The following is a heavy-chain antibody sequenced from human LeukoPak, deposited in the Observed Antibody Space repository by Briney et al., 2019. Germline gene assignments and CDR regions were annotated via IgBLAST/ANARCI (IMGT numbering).Heavy chain of an antibody. CDR3: ASFPTSYYYDSSGPRSLDY. Sequence: PGGSLRLSCAASGFTVSSKYMSWVRQAPGKGLEWVSVIFSGDNTYYADSVKGRFTISRDNAKNSLYLQMNSLRAEDTAVYYCASFPTSYYYDSSGPRSLDYWGQGTLVTVSS. D-gene: IGHD3-22*01. V-gene: IGHV3-66*01. J-gene: IGHJ4*02. CDR1: GFTVSSKY. CDR2: IFSGDNT.